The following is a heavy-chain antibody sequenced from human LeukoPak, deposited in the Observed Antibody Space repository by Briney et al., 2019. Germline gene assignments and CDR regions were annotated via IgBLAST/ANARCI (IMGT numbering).Heavy chain of an antibody. J-gene: IGHJ4*02. CDR2: IIPIFGTA. V-gene: IGHV1-69*05. D-gene: IGHD1-26*01. Sequence: ASVKVSCKVSGYTLTELSMHWVRQAPGQGLEWMGGIIPIFGTANYAQTFQGRVTITTDESTSTAYMELSSLRSEDTAVYYCARVTKSGSPDYWGQGTLVTVSS. CDR3: ARVTKSGSPDY. CDR1: GYTLTELS.